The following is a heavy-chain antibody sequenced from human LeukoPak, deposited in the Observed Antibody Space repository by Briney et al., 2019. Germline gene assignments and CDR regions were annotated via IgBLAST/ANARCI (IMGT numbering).Heavy chain of an antibody. Sequence: GGSLRLSCAASGFTVSSNYMSWVRQAPGKGLEWVSVIYSGGSTYYADSVKGRFTISRDNSKNTLYLQMNSLRAEDTAVYYCARDPAAGYGGNPTDAFDIWGQGTMVTVSS. CDR1: GFTVSSNY. D-gene: IGHD4-23*01. CDR2: IYSGGST. V-gene: IGHV3-66*01. J-gene: IGHJ3*02. CDR3: ARDPAAGYGGNPTDAFDI.